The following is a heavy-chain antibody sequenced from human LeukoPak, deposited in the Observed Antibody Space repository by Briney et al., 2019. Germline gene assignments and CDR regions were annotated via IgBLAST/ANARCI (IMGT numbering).Heavy chain of an antibody. CDR2: ISSSSSYI. CDR1: GFTFSSYS. J-gene: IGHJ4*02. Sequence: NAGGSLRLSCAASGFTFSSYSINWVRQAPGKGLEWVSSISSSSSYIYYADSVKGRFTISRDNAKNSLYLQMNSLRGEDTAVYYCARVHDSSGYYFDYWGKGTLVSVSS. V-gene: IGHV3-21*01. D-gene: IGHD3-22*01. CDR3: ARVHDSSGYYFDY.